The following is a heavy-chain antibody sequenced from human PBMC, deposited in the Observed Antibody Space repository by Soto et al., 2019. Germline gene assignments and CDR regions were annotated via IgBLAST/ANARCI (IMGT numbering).Heavy chain of an antibody. D-gene: IGHD3-10*01. Sequence: SETLSLTCAVSCVSISSGNWWTWVRQSPQRGLEYIGEIFHDGTANYYPSFERRVAISVDTSKNQFSLKLTSVTAADTAIYFCARLVYDTRLNYMYFDFWGQGTLVTVSS. J-gene: IGHJ4*02. CDR2: IFHDGTA. CDR1: CVSISSGNW. CDR3: ARLVYDTRLNYMYFDF. V-gene: IGHV4-4*02.